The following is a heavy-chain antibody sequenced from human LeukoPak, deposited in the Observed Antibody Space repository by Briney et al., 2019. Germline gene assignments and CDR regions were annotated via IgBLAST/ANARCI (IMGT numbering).Heavy chain of an antibody. J-gene: IGHJ5*02. D-gene: IGHD2-8*01. Sequence: PSETLSLTCTVSGDSISSTSYYWGWIRQPPGKGLEWLGNIYYTGSTSYNPSLKSRVTISVDTFRNQFSLHLSSVTAADTAVYYCARENYCTNGVCWAFDPWGQGTLVTVSS. CDR3: ARENYCTNGVCWAFDP. V-gene: IGHV4-39*07. CDR1: GDSISSTSYY. CDR2: IYYTGST.